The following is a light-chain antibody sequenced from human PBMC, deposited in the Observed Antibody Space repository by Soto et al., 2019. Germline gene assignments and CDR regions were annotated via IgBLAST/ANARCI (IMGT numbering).Light chain of an antibody. Sequence: QPVLTQPPSASASLGDSVKLTCTLSSGHNSYAIAWHQQQPEKGPRYLMKLNSDGSHSKGDGIPDRFSGSSSGAERYLTISSLQSEDEADYYCQTWSTDIRVFGGGTKLTVL. CDR1: SGHNSYA. CDR2: LNSDGSH. CDR3: QTWSTDIRV. V-gene: IGLV4-69*01. J-gene: IGLJ3*02.